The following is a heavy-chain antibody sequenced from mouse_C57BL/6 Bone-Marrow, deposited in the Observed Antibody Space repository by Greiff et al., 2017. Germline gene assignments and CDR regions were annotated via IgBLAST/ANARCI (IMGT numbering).Heavy chain of an antibody. CDR3: TSLTGPLDY. CDR1: GFNINDDY. Sequence: VQLQQSGAELVRPGASVKLSCTASGFNINDDYMHWVKQRPEQGLEWIGWIDPANGDTEYASKFQGKATITADTSSNTAYLQLSSLTSEDTAVYYCTSLTGPLDYWGQGTTLTVSS. V-gene: IGHV14-4*01. CDR2: IDPANGDT. J-gene: IGHJ2*01. D-gene: IGHD4-1*01.